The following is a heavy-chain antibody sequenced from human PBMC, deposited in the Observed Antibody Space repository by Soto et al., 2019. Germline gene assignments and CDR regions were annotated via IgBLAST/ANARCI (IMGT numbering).Heavy chain of an antibody. J-gene: IGHJ3*02. CDR3: ARNVRSGYYSNDAFDI. V-gene: IGHV1-69*02. D-gene: IGHD3-22*01. Sequence: QVQLVQSGAEVKKPGSSVKVSCKTSGGTFSSYTINWVRQAPGQGLEWMGRVIPILAIVNYAQKFQGTVTITADKATSTAYMELSSLRSDDTAVYYCARNVRSGYYSNDAFDIWGQGTLVTVSS. CDR2: VIPILAIV. CDR1: GGTFSSYT.